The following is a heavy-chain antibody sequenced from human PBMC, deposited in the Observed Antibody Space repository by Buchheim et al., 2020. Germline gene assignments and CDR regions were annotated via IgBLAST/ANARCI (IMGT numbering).Heavy chain of an antibody. V-gene: IGHV3-33*01. D-gene: IGHD2-15*01. J-gene: IGHJ6*02. CDR3: ARESGDIVDYYYYGMDV. CDR2: IWYDGSNK. Sequence: QVQLVESGGGVVQPGRSLRLSCAASGFTFSSYGMHWVRQAPGKGLEWVAVIWYDGSNKYYADSVKGRFTISSDNSKNTLYLQMNSLRAEDTAVYYCARESGDIVDYYYYGMDVWGQGTT. CDR1: GFTFSSYG.